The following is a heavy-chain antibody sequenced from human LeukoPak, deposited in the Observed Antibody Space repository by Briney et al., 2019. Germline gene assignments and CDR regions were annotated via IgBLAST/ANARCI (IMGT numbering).Heavy chain of an antibody. CDR3: ARQGGDILTGYLDY. CDR2: ISSSGTYI. V-gene: IGHV3-11*03. D-gene: IGHD3-9*01. Sequence: GGSLRLSCATSGFTFSDYYMSWIRQAPGKGLEWVSYISSSGTYINSADSVKGRFTISRDYPKNSLYLQMSSLRAEDTAVYYCARQGGDILTGYLDYWGQGTLVTVSS. CDR1: GFTFSDYY. J-gene: IGHJ4*02.